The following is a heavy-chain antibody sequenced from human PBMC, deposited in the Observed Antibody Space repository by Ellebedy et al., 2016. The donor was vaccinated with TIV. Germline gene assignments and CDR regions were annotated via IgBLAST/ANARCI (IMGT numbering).Heavy chain of an antibody. D-gene: IGHD3-16*01. V-gene: IGHV1-69*10. CDR1: GGTFSSYG. Sequence: AASVKVSCKASGGTFSSYGISWARQAPGQGLEWMGGIMPILHLAKSAQKFQGRVTITADQSTSTAYMELSSLRSEDTAVYFCASGWKTRLYSSHPHAFDYWGQGTLVTVSS. CDR2: IMPILHLA. J-gene: IGHJ4*02. CDR3: ASGWKTRLYSSHPHAFDY.